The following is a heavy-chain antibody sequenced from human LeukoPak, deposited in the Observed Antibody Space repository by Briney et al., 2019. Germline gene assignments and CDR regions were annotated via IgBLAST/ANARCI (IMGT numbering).Heavy chain of an antibody. V-gene: IGHV1-8*02. Sequence: ASVTVSCKASGYTFTSYDINWVRQAAGEGAEWMGWMNPNSGATGYTKTFQGRVTITRDASTGTAYMEVSSLRSEDTAVYYCARSSMGTGVSFDYCGQGTLVTVSS. D-gene: IGHD3-10*01. CDR3: ARSSMGTGVSFDY. CDR1: GYTFTSYD. CDR2: MNPNSGAT. J-gene: IGHJ4*02.